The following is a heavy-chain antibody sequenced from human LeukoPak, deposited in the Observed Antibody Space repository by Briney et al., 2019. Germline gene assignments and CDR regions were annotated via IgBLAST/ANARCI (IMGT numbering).Heavy chain of an antibody. CDR3: AREGRGYYGGYFDY. CDR1: GGTFSSYA. D-gene: IGHD3-22*01. Sequence: SVKVSCKASGGTFSSYAISWVRQAPGQGLEWMGGIIPIFGTANNAQKFQGRVTIIADESTSTAYMELSSLRSEDTAVYFCAREGRGYYGGYFDYWGQGTLVTVSS. J-gene: IGHJ4*02. CDR2: IIPIFGTA. V-gene: IGHV1-69*13.